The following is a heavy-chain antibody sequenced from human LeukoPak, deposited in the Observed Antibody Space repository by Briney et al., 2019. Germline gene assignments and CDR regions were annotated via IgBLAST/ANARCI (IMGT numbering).Heavy chain of an antibody. CDR3: ARQHCSGGDCYFFD. J-gene: IGHJ4*02. D-gene: IGHD2-15*01. V-gene: IGHV3-33*01. CDR1: GFTFSSYG. CDR2: IWYDGNNK. Sequence: GGSLRLSCAASGFTFSSYGMHWVRQAPGKGLEWVTLIWYDGNNKYYADSVKGRFTISRDNSKNTLYLQLNSLRAEDTAVYYCARQHCSGGDCYFFDWGQGTLVTVSS.